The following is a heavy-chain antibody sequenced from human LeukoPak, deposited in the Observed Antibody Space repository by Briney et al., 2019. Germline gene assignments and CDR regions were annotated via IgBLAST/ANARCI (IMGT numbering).Heavy chain of an antibody. J-gene: IGHJ6*04. V-gene: IGHV3-30*18. CDR3: AKDLEDIVVVVAATLTNYYYYGMGV. D-gene: IGHD2-15*01. Sequence: TGGSLRLSCAASGFTFSSYGMHWVRQAPGKGLEWVAVISYDGSNKYYADSVKGRFTISRDNSKNTLYLQMNSLRAEDTAVYYCAKDLEDIVVVVAATLTNYYYYGMGVWGKGTTVTVSS. CDR2: ISYDGSNK. CDR1: GFTFSSYG.